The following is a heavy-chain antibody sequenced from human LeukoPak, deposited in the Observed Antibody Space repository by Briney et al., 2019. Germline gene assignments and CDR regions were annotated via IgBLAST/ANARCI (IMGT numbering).Heavy chain of an antibody. J-gene: IGHJ4*02. CDR3: ARPTSGWLPFDY. CDR2: IWYDGSNK. V-gene: IGHV3-33*01. CDR1: GFTFSSCG. D-gene: IGHD6-19*01. Sequence: PGGSLRLSCAASGFTFSSCGMHWVRQAPGKGLEWVAVIWYDGSNKYYADSVKGRFTISRDNSKDTLYLQMNSLRAEDTAVYYCARPTSGWLPFDYWGQGTLVTVSS.